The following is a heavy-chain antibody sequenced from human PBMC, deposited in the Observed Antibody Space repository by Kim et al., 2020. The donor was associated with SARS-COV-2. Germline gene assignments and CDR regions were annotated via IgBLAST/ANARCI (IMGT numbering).Heavy chain of an antibody. CDR2: ISSSSSYI. CDR1: GFTFSSYS. V-gene: IGHV3-21*01. D-gene: IGHD6-13*01. CDR3: AREEQQLVRDYYGMDV. J-gene: IGHJ6*02. Sequence: GGSLRLSCAASGFTFSSYSMNWVRQAPGKGLEWVSSISSSSSYIYYADSVKGRFTISRDNAKNSLYLQMNSLRAEDTAVYYCAREEQQLVRDYYGMDVWGQGTTVTVSS.